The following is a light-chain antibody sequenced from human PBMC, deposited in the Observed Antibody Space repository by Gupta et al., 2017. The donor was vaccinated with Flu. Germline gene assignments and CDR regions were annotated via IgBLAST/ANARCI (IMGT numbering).Light chain of an antibody. V-gene: IGKV1-5*03. Sequence: DIQMTQSPSTLSAFVGDRVTITCRASQSISSWLAWYQQKPGKAPDLLIHKASSLESGVPSRFSGSGSGTEFTLIISSLHPDDFATYYCQQDDSYSITFGGGTRVEIK. CDR1: QSISSW. CDR2: KAS. CDR3: QQDDSYSIT. J-gene: IGKJ4*01.